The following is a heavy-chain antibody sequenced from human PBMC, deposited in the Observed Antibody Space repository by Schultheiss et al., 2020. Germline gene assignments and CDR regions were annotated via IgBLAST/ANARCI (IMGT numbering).Heavy chain of an antibody. D-gene: IGHD1-26*01. J-gene: IGHJ4*02. CDR3: AREGSGSYSTDY. V-gene: IGHV4-39*07. Sequence: SETLPLTCTVSGGSISSSSYYWGWIRQPPGKGLEWIGSIYYSGSTYYNPSLKSRVTISVDTSKNQFSLKLSSVTAADTAVYYCAREGSGSYSTDYWGQGTLVTVSS. CDR2: IYYSGST. CDR1: GGSISSSSYY.